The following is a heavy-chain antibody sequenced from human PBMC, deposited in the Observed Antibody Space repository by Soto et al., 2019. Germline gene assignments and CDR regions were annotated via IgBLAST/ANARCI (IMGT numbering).Heavy chain of an antibody. J-gene: IGHJ6*02. CDR3: AAWTVRETDYYYYYGMDV. D-gene: IGHD3-10*01. V-gene: IGHV1-2*02. Sequence: ASVKVSCKASGYTFIGYYMHWVRQAPGQGLEWMGWINPNSGGTNYAQKFQGRVTMTRDTSISTAYMELSSLRSEDTAVYYCAAWTVRETDYYYYYGMDVWGQGTTVTVSS. CDR1: GYTFIGYY. CDR2: INPNSGGT.